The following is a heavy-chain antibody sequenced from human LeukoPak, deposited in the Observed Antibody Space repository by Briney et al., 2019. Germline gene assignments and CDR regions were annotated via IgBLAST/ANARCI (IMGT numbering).Heavy chain of an antibody. CDR2: IIPIFGTA. CDR3: ARPLRSGYYYNAFDI. D-gene: IGHD3-22*01. CDR1: GGTFSSYA. V-gene: IGHV1-69*13. J-gene: IGHJ3*02. Sequence: SVKVSCKASGGTFSSYAISWVRQAPGQGLEWMGRIIPIFGTANYAQKLQGRVTITPDESTSTAYMELSSLRSEDTAVYNCARPLRSGYYYNAFDIWGQGTMVTVSS.